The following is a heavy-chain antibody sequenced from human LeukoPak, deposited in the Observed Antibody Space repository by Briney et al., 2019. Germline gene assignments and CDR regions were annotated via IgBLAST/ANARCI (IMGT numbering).Heavy chain of an antibody. D-gene: IGHD3-10*01. CDR2: IYYSGST. CDR1: GGSISSYY. CDR3: ARRYGSGSYYTFDY. Sequence: PSETLSLTCTVSGGSISSYYWNWIRQPPGKGLERIGYIYYSGSTNYNPSLKSRVTISVDTSKNQFSLKLSSVTAADTAVYYCARRYGSGSYYTFDYWGQGSLVTVSS. J-gene: IGHJ4*02. V-gene: IGHV4-59*08.